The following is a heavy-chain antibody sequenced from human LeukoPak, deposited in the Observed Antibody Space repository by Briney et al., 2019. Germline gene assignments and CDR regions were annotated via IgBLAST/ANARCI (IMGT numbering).Heavy chain of an antibody. J-gene: IGHJ4*02. CDR2: IWYDGNNK. Sequence: PGGSLRLSCAASGFTFSSYGMHWVRQAPGKGLEWVALIWYDGNNKYYADSVKGRFTISRDNSENTLYLQLNSLRAEDTAVYYCARQHCSGGDCYFFDWGQGTLVTVSS. V-gene: IGHV3-33*01. D-gene: IGHD2-15*01. CDR3: ARQHCSGGDCYFFD. CDR1: GFTFSSYG.